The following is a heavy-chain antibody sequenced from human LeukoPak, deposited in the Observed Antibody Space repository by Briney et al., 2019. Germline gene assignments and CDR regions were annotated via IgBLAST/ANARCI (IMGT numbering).Heavy chain of an antibody. Sequence: PSETLSLARSAPGASISSSNDYWGWTRQAPGKGLEWIGSITYDGSAHYNPSLMTRATILVDTPKNQFSLKLSSVTAADAAMYYCARQFATASADTRGYFDFWGQGTVVTVSS. CDR2: ITYDGSA. V-gene: IGHV4-39*01. J-gene: IGHJ4*02. CDR1: GASISSSNDY. D-gene: IGHD2-2*01. CDR3: ARQFATASADTRGYFDF.